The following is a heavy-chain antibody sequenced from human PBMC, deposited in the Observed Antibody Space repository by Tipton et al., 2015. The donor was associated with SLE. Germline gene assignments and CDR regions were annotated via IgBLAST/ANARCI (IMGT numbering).Heavy chain of an antibody. CDR3: ARLSWDRSLVHGFDI. J-gene: IGHJ3*02. CDR1: GGSISSHH. CDR2: IYYSGST. D-gene: IGHD3-10*01. Sequence: TLSLTCTVSGGSISSHHWSWIRQPPGKGLEWIGYIYYSGSTNYNPSLKSRVTISVDTSKNQFSLKLRSVTAADTALYFCARLSWDRSLVHGFDIWGQGTRVTVSS. V-gene: IGHV4-59*11.